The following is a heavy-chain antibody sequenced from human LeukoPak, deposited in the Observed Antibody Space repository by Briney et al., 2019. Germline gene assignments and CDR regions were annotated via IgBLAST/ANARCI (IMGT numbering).Heavy chain of an antibody. V-gene: IGHV4-38-2*02. J-gene: IGHJ4*02. CDR1: GYSISTGYY. CDR2: IYRTGST. D-gene: IGHD5-18*01. CDR3: ARVLSDSSGYNFEY. Sequence: PSETLSLTCTVSGYSISTGYYWGWIRQPPGKGLQWIGSIYRTGSTYYNPSLKSRVTISVDTSKNQFSLNLNSLTAADTAIYYCARVLSDSSGYNFEYWGQGTLVTVSS.